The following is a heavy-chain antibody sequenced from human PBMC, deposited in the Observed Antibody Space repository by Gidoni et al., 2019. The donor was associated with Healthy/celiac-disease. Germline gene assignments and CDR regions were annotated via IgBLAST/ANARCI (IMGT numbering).Heavy chain of an antibody. D-gene: IGHD1-1*01. CDR1: GSPFSRYA. V-gene: IGHV3-23*04. Sequence: VQLVEAGGGLVQPGGSLSRAWEAPGSPFSRYAMSWVRQAPGKGLEWVSAISCSGGTTYYAVSVSGRFTISSDNSKNTLYLQMNSLRAEDTAVYYCAKAPNVRYPGDFQHWGQGTLVTVSS. CDR3: AKAPNVRYPGDFQH. CDR2: ISCSGGTT. J-gene: IGHJ1*01.